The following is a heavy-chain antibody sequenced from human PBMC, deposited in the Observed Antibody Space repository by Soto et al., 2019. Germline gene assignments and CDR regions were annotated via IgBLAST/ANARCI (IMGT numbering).Heavy chain of an antibody. CDR1: GYTFTSYY. CDR3: ARDRGPIITIFGVAPYYYYYGMDV. Sequence: ASVKVSCKASGYTFTSYYMHWVRQAPGQGLEWMGIINPSGGSTSYAQKFQGRVTMTRDTSTSTVYMELSSLRSEDTAVYYCARDRGPIITIFGVAPYYYYYGMDVWGQGTTVTVSS. V-gene: IGHV1-46*01. D-gene: IGHD3-3*01. CDR2: INPSGGST. J-gene: IGHJ6*02.